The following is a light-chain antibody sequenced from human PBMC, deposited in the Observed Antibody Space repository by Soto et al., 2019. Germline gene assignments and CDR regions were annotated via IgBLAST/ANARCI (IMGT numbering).Light chain of an antibody. CDR1: QSISSW. J-gene: IGKJ5*01. V-gene: IGKV1-5*03. CDR3: RQHNSFPIT. CDR2: KAS. Sequence: IQITPSPSTPSASVGDRVTISFPASQSISSWLAWYQQKPGKAPKLLIYKASSLEGGVPSRFSGSGSGTEFTLTISSLQPEDSATYYCRQHNSFPITFGQGTRLEIK.